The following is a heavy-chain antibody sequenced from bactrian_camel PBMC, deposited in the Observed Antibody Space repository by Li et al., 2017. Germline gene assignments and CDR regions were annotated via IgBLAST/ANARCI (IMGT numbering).Heavy chain of an antibody. CDR3: AARKSGPSGSGCHDVSWITKNMY. Sequence: HVQLVESGGGSVQAGGSLRLSCAASGMTGPSRCMGWFRQDPGKEREGVASIHTGDGITYITDSVKGRFTISKDNAKNLLYLQMNDLKPEDTAVYYCAARKSGPSGSGCHDVSWITKNMYWARGTQVTVS. J-gene: IGHJ4*01. CDR2: IHTGDGIT. CDR1: GMTGPSRC. D-gene: IGHD3*01. V-gene: IGHV3S1*01.